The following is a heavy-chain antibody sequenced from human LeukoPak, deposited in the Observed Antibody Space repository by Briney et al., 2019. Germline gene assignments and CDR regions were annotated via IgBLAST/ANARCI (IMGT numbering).Heavy chain of an antibody. CDR2: IYYSGST. D-gene: IGHD6-13*01. Sequence: SETLSLTCTVSGGSISTSSYYWAWIRQPPGKGLEWIGSIYYSGSTYYNPSLKSRVTISVDTSKQQFSLKLSSVTAADTAVYYCARQTGAAAGSFDYWGQGTLVTVSS. V-gene: IGHV4-39*01. CDR3: ARQTGAAAGSFDY. CDR1: GGSISTSSYY. J-gene: IGHJ4*02.